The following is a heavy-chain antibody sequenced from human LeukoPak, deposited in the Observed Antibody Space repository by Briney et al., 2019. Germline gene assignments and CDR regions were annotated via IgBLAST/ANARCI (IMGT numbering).Heavy chain of an antibody. D-gene: IGHD1-26*01. V-gene: IGHV1-69*13. Sequence: EASVKVSCKASGYTFTSYYMHWVRQAPGQGLEWMGGIIPIFGTANYAQKFQGRVTITADESTSTAYMELSSLRSEDTAVYYCAREYSGSSPLGYWGQGTLVTVSS. CDR3: AREYSGSSPLGY. J-gene: IGHJ4*02. CDR1: GYTFTSYY. CDR2: IIPIFGTA.